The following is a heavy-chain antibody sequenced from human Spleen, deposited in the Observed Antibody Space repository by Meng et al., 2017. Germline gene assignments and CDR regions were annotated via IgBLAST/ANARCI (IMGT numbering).Heavy chain of an antibody. V-gene: IGHV3-30*04. J-gene: IGHJ4*02. Sequence: GGSLRLSCAASGFTFSSYAMHWVRQAPGKGLEWVAVISYDGSNKYYADSVKGRFTISRDNSKNTLYLQMNSLRAEDTAVYYCARTIILTGYYNPDTVYFDYWGQGTLVTVSS. CDR2: ISYDGSNK. D-gene: IGHD3-9*01. CDR3: ARTIILTGYYNPDTVYFDY. CDR1: GFTFSSYA.